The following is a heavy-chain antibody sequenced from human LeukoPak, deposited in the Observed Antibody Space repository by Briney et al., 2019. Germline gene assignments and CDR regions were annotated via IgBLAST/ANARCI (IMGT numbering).Heavy chain of an antibody. CDR3: ASSEYCSSTSCSESWFDP. J-gene: IGHJ5*02. Sequence: SETLSLTCAVYGGSFSGYYWSWIRQPPGKGLEWIGEINHSGSTNYNPSLKSRVTISVDTSKNQFSLKLSSVTAADTAVYYCASSEYCSSTSCSESWFDPWGQGTLVTVSS. D-gene: IGHD2-2*01. CDR2: INHSGST. CDR1: GGSFSGYY. V-gene: IGHV4-34*01.